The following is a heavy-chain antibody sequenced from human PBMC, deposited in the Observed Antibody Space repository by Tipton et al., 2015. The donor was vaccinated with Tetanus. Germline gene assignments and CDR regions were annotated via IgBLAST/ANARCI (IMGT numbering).Heavy chain of an antibody. V-gene: IGHV4-39*01. CDR2: VFHSGTT. CDR1: GDSISSSEYY. CDR3: ARWIAVTGTNFDF. Sequence: LRLSCTVSGDSISSSEYYWGWIRQPPGKGLEWIGTVFHSGTTYYNPSLKSRVTISVDTSKNQFSLKLTSVTAADTAVYYCARWIAVTGTNFDFWGQGTLVTVSS. D-gene: IGHD6-19*01. J-gene: IGHJ4*02.